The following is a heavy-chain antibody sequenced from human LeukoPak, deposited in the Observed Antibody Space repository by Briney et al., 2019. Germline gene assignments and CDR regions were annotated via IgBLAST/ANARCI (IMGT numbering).Heavy chain of an antibody. CDR3: ARDAWNAFDI. CDR1: GFTFDDYA. D-gene: IGHD1-1*01. Sequence: PGGSLRLSCAASGFTFDDYAMHWVRQAPGKGLEWVSGISWNSGSIGYADSVKGRFTISRDNSKNTLYLQMNSLRAEDTAVYYCARDAWNAFDIWGQGTMVTVSS. J-gene: IGHJ3*02. CDR2: ISWNSGSI. V-gene: IGHV3-9*01.